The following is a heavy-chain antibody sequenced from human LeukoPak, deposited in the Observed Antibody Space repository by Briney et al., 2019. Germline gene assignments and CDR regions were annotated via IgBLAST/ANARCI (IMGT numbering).Heavy chain of an antibody. CDR3: ARDLSA. CDR1: GFTFSNYW. Sequence: GGSLRLSCAASGFTFSNYWMHWVRQAPGKGLEWVANIKEDGSEKYYVDSVKGRFSISRDNAKNSLYLQMNSLRAEDTAVYYCARDLSAWGQGTLVTVSS. V-gene: IGHV3-7*03. D-gene: IGHD3-3*01. J-gene: IGHJ4*02. CDR2: IKEDGSEK.